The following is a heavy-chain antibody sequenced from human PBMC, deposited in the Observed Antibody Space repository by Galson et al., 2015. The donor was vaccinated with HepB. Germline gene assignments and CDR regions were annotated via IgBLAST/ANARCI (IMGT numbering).Heavy chain of an antibody. D-gene: IGHD3-10*01. CDR1: GGSISSYY. V-gene: IGHV4-59*08. J-gene: IGHJ3*02. CDR2: IYYSGST. CDR3: ARHGDGSGSYPAFDI. Sequence: ETLSLTCTVSGGSISSYYWSWIRQPPGKGLEWIGYIYYSGSTNYNPSLKSRVTISVDTSKNQFSLKLSSVTAADTAVYYCARHGDGSGSYPAFDIWGQGTMVTVSS.